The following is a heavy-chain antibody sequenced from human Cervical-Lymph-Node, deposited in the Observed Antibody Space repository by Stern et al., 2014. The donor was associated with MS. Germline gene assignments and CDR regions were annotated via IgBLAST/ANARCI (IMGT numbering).Heavy chain of an antibody. J-gene: IGHJ6*02. CDR3: ARGELKEGLVRGMDV. CDR2: LIPNVGTA. Sequence: VKLEESGAEVKKPGSSVKVSCKASGGTFSSYAISWARQAPGQGLEWMGGLIPNVGTANYAQKFQGRVTITADESTSTAYMELSSLRSEDTAVYYCARGELKEGLVRGMDVWGQGTTVTVSS. CDR1: GGTFSSYA. V-gene: IGHV1-69*01. D-gene: IGHD1-26*01.